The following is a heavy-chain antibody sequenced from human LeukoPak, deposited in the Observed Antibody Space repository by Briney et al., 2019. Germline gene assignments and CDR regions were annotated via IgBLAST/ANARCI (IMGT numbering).Heavy chain of an antibody. CDR2: VYHSAST. J-gene: IGHJ5*02. CDR1: GGSISSSYW. CDR3: ARIYVDTAMVRWFDP. D-gene: IGHD5-18*01. V-gene: IGHV4-4*02. Sequence: SGTLSLTCAVAGGSISSSYWWSWVRQPPGKGLEWIGEVYHSASTNYNPALKSRVTISVDKSKNQFSLKLSSVTAADTAVYYCARIYVDTAMVRWFDPWGQGTLVTVSS.